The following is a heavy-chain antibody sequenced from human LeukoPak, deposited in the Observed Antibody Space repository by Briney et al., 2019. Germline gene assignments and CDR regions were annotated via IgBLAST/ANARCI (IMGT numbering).Heavy chain of an antibody. CDR2: ISSSSSYI. V-gene: IGHV3-21*01. CDR1: GFTFSSYW. J-gene: IGHJ6*02. D-gene: IGHD2-15*01. CDR3: AREHCSGGSCYSLHYYYGMDV. Sequence: GGSLRLSCAASGFTFSSYWMSWVRQAPGKGLEWVSSISSSSSYIYYADSVKGRFTISRDNAKNSLYLQMNSLRAEDTAVYYCAREHCSGGSCYSLHYYYGMDVWGQGTTVTVSS.